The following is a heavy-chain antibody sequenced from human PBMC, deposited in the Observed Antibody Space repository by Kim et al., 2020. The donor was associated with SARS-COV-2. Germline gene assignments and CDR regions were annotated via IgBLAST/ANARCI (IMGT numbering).Heavy chain of an antibody. CDR2: IYYSGST. V-gene: IGHV4-59*01. CDR1: GGSISSYY. Sequence: SETLSLTCTVSGGSISSYYWSWIRQPPGKGLEWIGYIYYSGSTNYNPSLKSRVTISVDTSKNQFSLKLSSVTAADTAVYYCARGGDTAMVPYYYYGMDVWGQGTTVTVSS. CDR3: ARGGDTAMVPYYYYGMDV. D-gene: IGHD5-18*01. J-gene: IGHJ6*02.